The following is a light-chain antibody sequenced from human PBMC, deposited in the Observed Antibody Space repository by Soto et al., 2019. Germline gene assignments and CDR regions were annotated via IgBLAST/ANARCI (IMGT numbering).Light chain of an antibody. Sequence: DIQMTQSPASLSVSVGDRVTITCRASQSINNYLNWYLQRPGQAPKLLIRSASTLQRGVPSRFSGSGSRTEFTLTIAGLQPDDFGTYYCQQRRNMPITFGDGTRLDIK. CDR1: QSINNY. J-gene: IGKJ5*01. CDR2: SAS. CDR3: QQRRNMPIT. V-gene: IGKV1-39*01.